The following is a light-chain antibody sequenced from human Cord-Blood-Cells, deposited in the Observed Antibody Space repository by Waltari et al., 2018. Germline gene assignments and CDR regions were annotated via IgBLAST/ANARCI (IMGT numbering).Light chain of an antibody. CDR1: SSNIGAGYD. CDR3: QSYDSSLSGV. Sequence: QSVLTQPPSVSGAPGQRVTISFTGSSSNIGAGYDVHWYQQLPGTAPKLLIHGHSKRPSGVPDRFSGSKSGTSASLAITGLQAEDEADYYCQSYDSSLSGVFGGGTKLTVL. J-gene: IGLJ3*02. CDR2: GHS. V-gene: IGLV1-40*01.